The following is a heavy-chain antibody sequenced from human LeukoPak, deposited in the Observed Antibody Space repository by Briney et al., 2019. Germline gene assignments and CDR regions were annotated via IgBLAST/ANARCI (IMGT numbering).Heavy chain of an antibody. CDR1: GLTFSDYY. J-gene: IGHJ6*03. V-gene: IGHV3-11*04. CDR3: AKGSKEVLFTRDHHMDV. CDR2: ISSSGSTI. Sequence: GGSLRLSCAASGLTFSDYYMSWIRQAPGKGLEWVSYISSSGSTIYYADSVKGRFTISRDKSKNTLFLQMNSLRAEDTAVYYCAKGSKEVLFTRDHHMDVWGKGTTVTISS. D-gene: IGHD3-3*01.